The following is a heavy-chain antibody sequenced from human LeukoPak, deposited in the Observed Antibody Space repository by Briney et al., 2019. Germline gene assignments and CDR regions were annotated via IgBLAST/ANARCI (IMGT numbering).Heavy chain of an antibody. CDR3: ARDSGYGDYRFDY. CDR1: EGTFSSYA. J-gene: IGHJ4*02. CDR2: ISAYNGKT. D-gene: IGHD4-17*01. Sequence: ASVKVSCKASEGTFSSYAISWVRQAPGQRREWMGWISAYNGKTNYAQKLQGRVTMTTDTSTSTAYLELRSLRSDDTAVYYCARDSGYGDYRFDYWGQGNLVTVSS. V-gene: IGHV1-18*01.